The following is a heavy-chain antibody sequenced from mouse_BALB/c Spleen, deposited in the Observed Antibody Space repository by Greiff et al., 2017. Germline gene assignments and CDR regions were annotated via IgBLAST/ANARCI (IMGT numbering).Heavy chain of an antibody. Sequence: EVQVVESGPGLVKPSQSLSLTCSVTGYSITSGYYWNWIRQFPGNKLEWMGYISYDGSNNYNPSLKNRISITRDTSKNQFFLKLNSVTTEDTATYYCARELSLYAMDYWGQGTSVTVSS. CDR1: GYSITSGYY. J-gene: IGHJ4*01. D-gene: IGHD1-1*02. CDR3: ARELSLYAMDY. CDR2: ISYDGSN. V-gene: IGHV3-6*02.